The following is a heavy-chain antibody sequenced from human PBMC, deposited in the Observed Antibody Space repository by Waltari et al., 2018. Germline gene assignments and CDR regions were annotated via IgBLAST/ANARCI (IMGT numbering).Heavy chain of an antibody. J-gene: IGHJ5*02. V-gene: IGHV1-18*04. D-gene: IGHD2-2*01. Sequence: QVQLVQSGAEVKKPGASLKVSCKASGYISTNYGISWVRQAPGQGLEWMGWISGNNGHTNVAQKFLCRLTMAKDTSTNTVYMELSRLTSDDTAVYYCAKDRHQLIEEGFLLALDPWGQGTLVTVSS. CDR1: GYISTNYG. CDR2: ISGNNGHT. CDR3: AKDRHQLIEEGFLLALDP.